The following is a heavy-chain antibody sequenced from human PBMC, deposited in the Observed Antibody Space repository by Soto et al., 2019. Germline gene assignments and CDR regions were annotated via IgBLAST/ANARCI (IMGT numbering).Heavy chain of an antibody. J-gene: IGHJ1*01. V-gene: IGHV4-31*03. CDR3: VRGVLS. Sequence: QVQLQESGPGLVKASQTLSLTCNVSGGSISSGGYYWTWIRQHPGKGLEWIGNIHHSGSTFYDPSLQSRVSISVVTSKNQFSLKLSSVTAADTAVYFCVRGVLSWGQGTLVTVSS. CDR2: IHHSGST. D-gene: IGHD3-10*01. CDR1: GGSISSGGYY.